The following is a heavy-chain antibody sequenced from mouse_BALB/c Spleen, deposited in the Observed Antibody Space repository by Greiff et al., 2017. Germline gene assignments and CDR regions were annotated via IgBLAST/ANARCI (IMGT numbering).Heavy chain of an antibody. Sequence: VQLQQSGPSLVKPSQTLSLTCSVTGDSITSGYWNWIRKFPGNKLEYMGYISYSGSTYYNPSLKSRISITRDTSKNQYYLQLNSVTTEDTATYYCARSYYGSSTSYWYFDVWGAGTTVTVSS. CDR2: ISYSGST. CDR1: GDSITSGY. CDR3: ARSYYGSSTSYWYFDV. V-gene: IGHV3-8*02. D-gene: IGHD1-1*01. J-gene: IGHJ1*01.